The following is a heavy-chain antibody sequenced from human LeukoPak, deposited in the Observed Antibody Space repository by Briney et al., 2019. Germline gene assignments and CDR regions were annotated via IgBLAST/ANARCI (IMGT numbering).Heavy chain of an antibody. J-gene: IGHJ5*02. CDR2: INPNSGGT. V-gene: IGHV1-2*02. Sequence: GASVKVSCKASGYTFTGYYMHWVRQAPGQGLEWMGWINPNSGGTNYAQKFQGRVTMNRDTSISTAYMELSRLSSDDTAVYYCARDPAHIVVVPAAIGGYNWFDPWGQGTLVTVSS. D-gene: IGHD2-2*01. CDR1: GYTFTGYY. CDR3: ARDPAHIVVVPAAIGGYNWFDP.